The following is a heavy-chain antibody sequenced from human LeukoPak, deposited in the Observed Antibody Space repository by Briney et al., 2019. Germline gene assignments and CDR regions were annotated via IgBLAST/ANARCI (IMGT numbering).Heavy chain of an antibody. J-gene: IGHJ6*04. CDR2: INHSGST. Sequence: PSETLSLTCAVYGGSFSGYYWSWIRQPPGKGLEWIGEINHSGSTNYNPSLKSRVTISVDTSKNQFSLKLSSVTAADTAVYYCARSGTMVRGVIITRKDYYYYYGMDVWGKGTTVTVSP. D-gene: IGHD3-10*01. CDR1: GGSFSGYY. V-gene: IGHV4-34*01. CDR3: ARSGTMVRGVIITRKDYYYYYGMDV.